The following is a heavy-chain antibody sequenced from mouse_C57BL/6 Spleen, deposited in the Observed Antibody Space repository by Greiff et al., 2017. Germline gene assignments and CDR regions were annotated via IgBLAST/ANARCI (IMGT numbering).Heavy chain of an antibody. Sequence: EVKLVESGGGLVKPGGSLKLSCAASGFTFSDYGMHWVRQAPEKGLEWVAYISSGSSTIYYADTVKGRFTISRDNAKNTLFLQMTSLRSEDTAMYYCARRDDYEGDFDYWGQGTTLTVSS. CDR2: ISSGSSTI. J-gene: IGHJ2*01. V-gene: IGHV5-17*01. D-gene: IGHD2-4*01. CDR1: GFTFSDYG. CDR3: ARRDDYEGDFDY.